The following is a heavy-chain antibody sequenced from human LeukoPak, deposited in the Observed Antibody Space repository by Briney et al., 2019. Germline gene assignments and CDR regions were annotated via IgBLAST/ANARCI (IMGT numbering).Heavy chain of an antibody. Sequence: ASVKVSCKASGYTFTGYYMHWVRQAPGQGLEWMGWINPNSGGTNNAQKFQGWVTMTRDTSISTAYMELSRLRSDDTAVYYCARAQPYYDFWSGSAFDYWGRGTLVTVSS. V-gene: IGHV1-2*04. CDR3: ARAQPYYDFWSGSAFDY. CDR2: INPNSGGT. CDR1: GYTFTGYY. D-gene: IGHD3-3*01. J-gene: IGHJ4*02.